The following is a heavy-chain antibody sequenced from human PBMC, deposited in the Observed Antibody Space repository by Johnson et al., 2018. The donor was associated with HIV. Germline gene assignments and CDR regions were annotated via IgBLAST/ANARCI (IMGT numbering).Heavy chain of an antibody. D-gene: IGHD3-22*01. CDR2: IKSKTDGGTT. CDR1: GFTFSNAW. CDR3: ATSLYYYDSSGFSFDAFDI. V-gene: IGHV3-15*01. J-gene: IGHJ3*02. Sequence: VQLVESGGGLVKPGGSLRLSCAASGFTFSNAWMNWVRQAPGKGLEWVGRIKSKTDGGTTDYAAPVKGRFTISRDDSKNTLYLKMTSLKTEATAVYYCATSLYYYDSSGFSFDAFDIWGQGTLVTVSS.